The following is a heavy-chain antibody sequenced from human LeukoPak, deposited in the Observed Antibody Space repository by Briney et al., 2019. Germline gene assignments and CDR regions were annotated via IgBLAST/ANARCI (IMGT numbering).Heavy chain of an antibody. J-gene: IGHJ5*02. CDR2: INHSGST. CDR1: GGSFSGYY. V-gene: IGHV4-34*01. Sequence: SETLSLTCAVYGGSFSGYYWSWIRQPPGKGLEWIGEINHSGSTNYNPSLKSRVTISVDTSKNQFSLKLSSVTAADTAVYYCARGPAKNWFDPWGQGTLVTVSS. CDR3: ARGPAKNWFDP.